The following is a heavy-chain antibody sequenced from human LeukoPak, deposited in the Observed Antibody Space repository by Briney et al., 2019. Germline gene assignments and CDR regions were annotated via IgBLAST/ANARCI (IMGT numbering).Heavy chain of an antibody. CDR3: ASARIVRGAPTYY. V-gene: IGHV3-74*01. Sequence: GGSLRLSCAASGFTFSSYWMHWVRQAPGKGLVWVSRINSDGSSTSYADSVKGRFTTSRDNAKNTLYLQMNSLRAEDTAVYYCASARIVRGAPTYYWGQGTLVTVSS. J-gene: IGHJ4*02. CDR1: GFTFSSYW. D-gene: IGHD3-10*01. CDR2: INSDGSST.